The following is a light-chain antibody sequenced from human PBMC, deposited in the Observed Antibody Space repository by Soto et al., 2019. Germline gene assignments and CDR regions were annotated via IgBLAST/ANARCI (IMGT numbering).Light chain of an antibody. CDR1: QGISSS. CDR2: PAS. Sequence: IQLTQSPSSLSASVGDRVTITCRASQGISSSLAWYQQKPGKAPKLLIYPASTLQSGVPSRFSGSGSGTDFTLTISSLQPEDFATYYCQHLKTFGQGTRLEIK. V-gene: IGKV1-9*01. CDR3: QHLKT. J-gene: IGKJ5*01.